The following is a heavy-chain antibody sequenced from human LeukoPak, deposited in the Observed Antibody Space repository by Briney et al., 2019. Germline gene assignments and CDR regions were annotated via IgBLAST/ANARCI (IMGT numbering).Heavy chain of an antibody. J-gene: IGHJ4*02. CDR1: GYTVTAYY. CDR3: APAPDISYYFDY. CDR2: INPNSGAT. D-gene: IGHD2-15*01. V-gene: IGHV1-2*02. Sequence: GAAVKVSCKASGYTVTAYYMHWVRQTPGQGLEWMGWINPNSGATNYAQKFQGRVTMTRDTSISTAYMELSRLRSDDTAVYYCAPAPDISYYFDYWGQGTLVTVSS.